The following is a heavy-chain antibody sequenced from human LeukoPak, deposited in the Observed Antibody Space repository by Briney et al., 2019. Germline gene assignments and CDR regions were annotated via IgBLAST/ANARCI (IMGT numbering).Heavy chain of an antibody. V-gene: IGHV3-30-3*01. J-gene: IGHJ4*02. CDR1: GFTFSSYA. CDR3: AKDKRRGEPGPFDY. CDR2: ISYDGSNK. D-gene: IGHD1-26*01. Sequence: GGSLRLSCAASGFTFSSYAMHWVRQAPGKGLEWVAVISYDGSNKYYADSVKGRFTISRDNSKNTLYLQMNSLRAEDTAVYYCAKDKRRGEPGPFDYWGQGTLVTVSS.